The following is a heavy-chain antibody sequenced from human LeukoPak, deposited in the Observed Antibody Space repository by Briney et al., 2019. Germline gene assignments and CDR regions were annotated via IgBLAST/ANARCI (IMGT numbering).Heavy chain of an antibody. Sequence: ASVKVSCKASGGTFSSYAINWVRQATGQGLEWMGWMNPNSGNTGYAQKFQGRVTITRNTSISTAYMELSSLRSEDTAVYYCARGGPTYYDFWSGYYTVDYWGQGTLATVSS. CDR1: GGTFSSYA. V-gene: IGHV1-8*03. J-gene: IGHJ4*02. CDR2: MNPNSGNT. D-gene: IGHD3-3*01. CDR3: ARGGPTYYDFWSGYYTVDY.